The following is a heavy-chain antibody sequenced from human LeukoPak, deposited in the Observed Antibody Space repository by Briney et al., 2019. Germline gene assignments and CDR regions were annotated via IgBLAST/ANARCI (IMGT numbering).Heavy chain of an antibody. CDR3: ARDRQRGFLEWLYTFDY. Sequence: PSETLSLTCTVSGYSISSGHYWGWIRQPPGKGLELIGSIFHSGSTYYNPSLKSRVTISVDTSKNQFSLKLSSVTAADTAVYYCARDRQRGFLEWLYTFDYWGQGTLVTVSS. V-gene: IGHV4-38-2*02. J-gene: IGHJ4*02. CDR1: GYSISSGHY. CDR2: IFHSGST. D-gene: IGHD3-3*01.